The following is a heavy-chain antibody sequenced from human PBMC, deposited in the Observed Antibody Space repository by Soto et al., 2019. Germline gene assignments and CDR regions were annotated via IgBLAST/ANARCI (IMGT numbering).Heavy chain of an antibody. CDR1: GYTFTSYD. J-gene: IGHJ5*02. CDR3: ARKPDYDFWSGYRFAP. CDR2: MNPNSGNT. V-gene: IGHV1-8*01. Sequence: ASVKVSCKASGYTFTSYDINWVRQATGQGLEWMGWMNPNSGNTGYAQKFQGRVTMTRNTSISTAYMELSSLRSEDTAVYYCARKPDYDFWSGYRFAPWGQGTLVTVSS. D-gene: IGHD3-3*01.